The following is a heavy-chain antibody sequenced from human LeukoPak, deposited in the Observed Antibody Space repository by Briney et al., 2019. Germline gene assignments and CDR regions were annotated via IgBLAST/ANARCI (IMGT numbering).Heavy chain of an antibody. Sequence: SQTLSLTCTVSGGSISSGSYYWSWIRQPAGKGLEWIGRIYTSGSTNYNPSLKSRVTISVDTSKNQFSLKLSSVTAADTAVYYCARETGAQTPAYCGGDCYSHDAFDIWGQGTMVTVSS. D-gene: IGHD2-21*01. CDR3: ARETGAQTPAYCGGDCYSHDAFDI. CDR1: GGSISSGSYY. J-gene: IGHJ3*02. V-gene: IGHV4-61*02. CDR2: IYTSGST.